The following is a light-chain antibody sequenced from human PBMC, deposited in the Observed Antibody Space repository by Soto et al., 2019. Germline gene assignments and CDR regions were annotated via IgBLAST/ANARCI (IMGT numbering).Light chain of an antibody. CDR1: QSVSSY. V-gene: IGKV3-11*01. J-gene: IGKJ4*01. Sequence: EIVLTQSPATLSLSPGERATLSCRAGQSVSSYLAWYQQKPGQAPRLLIYDASNRATCIPARFSGSGSGTYFTLTISSLEPEDFAVYYCQQRKSWPVTFGGGTKVEIK. CDR2: DAS. CDR3: QQRKSWPVT.